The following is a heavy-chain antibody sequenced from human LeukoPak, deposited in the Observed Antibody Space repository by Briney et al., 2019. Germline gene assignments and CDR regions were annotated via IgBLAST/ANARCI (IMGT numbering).Heavy chain of an antibody. CDR1: GGSISSNSYY. CDR2: IYYSGST. J-gene: IGHJ4*02. D-gene: IGHD4-17*01. Sequence: SETLSLTCTVSGGSISSNSYYWGWIRQPPGKGLEWIGNIYYSGSTYYNPSLKSRVTISIDTSKKQFSLKLSSVTAADTAVYYCARLIKPRKYDYRDYRDYWGQGTLVTVSS. V-gene: IGHV4-39*01. CDR3: ARLIKPRKYDYRDYRDY.